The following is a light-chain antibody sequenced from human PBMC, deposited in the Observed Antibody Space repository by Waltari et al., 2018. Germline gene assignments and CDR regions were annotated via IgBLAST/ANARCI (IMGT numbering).Light chain of an antibody. CDR3: QQSYSTPLWT. J-gene: IGKJ1*01. Sequence: DIQMTQSPSSLPASVVDRVTITCRASQSISSYLNWYQQKPGKAPKLLIYAASSLQSGVPSRFSGSGSGTDFTLTISSLQPEDFATYYCQQSYSTPLWTFGQGTKVEIK. CDR2: AAS. V-gene: IGKV1-39*01. CDR1: QSISSY.